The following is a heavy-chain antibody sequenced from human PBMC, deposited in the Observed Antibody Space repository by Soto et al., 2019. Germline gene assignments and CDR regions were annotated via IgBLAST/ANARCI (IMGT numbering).Heavy chain of an antibody. V-gene: IGHV1-46*03. CDR2: INPSGGST. D-gene: IGHD3-10*01. CDR3: ARAGYYGSGSYNYYYYYMDV. Sequence: ASVKVSCKASGYTFTSYYMHWVRQAPGQGLEWMGIINPSGGSTSYAQKFQGRVTMTRDTSTSTVYMELSSLRSEDTAVYYCARAGYYGSGSYNYYYYYMDVWGKGTTVTVSS. J-gene: IGHJ6*03. CDR1: GYTFTSYY.